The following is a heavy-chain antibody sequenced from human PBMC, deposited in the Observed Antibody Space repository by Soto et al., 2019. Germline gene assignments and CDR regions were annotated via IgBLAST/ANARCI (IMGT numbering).Heavy chain of an antibody. CDR1: GYTFTSYD. V-gene: IGHV1-8*01. Sequence: GASVKVSCKASGYTFTSYDINWVRQATGQGLEWMGWMNPNSGNTGYAQKFQGRVTMTRDTSTSTVYMELSSLRSEDTAVYYCARGGRYSYNYYYYMDVWGKGTTVTVSS. D-gene: IGHD5-18*01. CDR2: MNPNSGNT. J-gene: IGHJ6*03. CDR3: ARGGRYSYNYYYYMDV.